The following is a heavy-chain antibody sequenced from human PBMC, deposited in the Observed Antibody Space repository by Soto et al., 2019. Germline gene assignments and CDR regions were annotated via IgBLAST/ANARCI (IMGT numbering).Heavy chain of an antibody. D-gene: IGHD2-2*01. CDR1: GFTFSNYA. Sequence: EVPLLESGGNLVQPGGSLRLSCVASGFTFSNYAMTWVRQAPGQGLEWVSSISGSGTTAYYADSVQGRFAFSRDNVKNTLFLQMDSLKAGDTAVYYCAKVGTIVGPAAQGYYFDYWGQGTLVTVSS. CDR2: ISGSGTTA. V-gene: IGHV3-23*01. CDR3: AKVGTIVGPAAQGYYFDY. J-gene: IGHJ4*02.